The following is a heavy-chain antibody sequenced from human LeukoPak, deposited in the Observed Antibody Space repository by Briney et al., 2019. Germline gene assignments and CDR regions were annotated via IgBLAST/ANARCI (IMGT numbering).Heavy chain of an antibody. Sequence: SETLSLTCTVSGGSISSGSYYWSWIRQPAGKGLEWIGCIYTSGSTNYNPSLKSRVTISVDTSKNQFSLKLSSVTAADMAVYYCAGSGGRDWYFDLWGRGTLVTVSS. CDR3: AGSGGRDWYFDL. CDR2: IYTSGST. J-gene: IGHJ2*01. D-gene: IGHD6-25*01. CDR1: GGSISSGSYY. V-gene: IGHV4-61*02.